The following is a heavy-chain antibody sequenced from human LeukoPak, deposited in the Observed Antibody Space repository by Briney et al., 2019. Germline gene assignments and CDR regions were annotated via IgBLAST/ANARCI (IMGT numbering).Heavy chain of an antibody. CDR1: GFTFSSYA. D-gene: IGHD3-16*01. CDR2: ISGSGGST. CDR3: AKVDPYDYGLNWFDP. V-gene: IGHV3-23*01. Sequence: GRSLRLSCAASGFTFSSYAMHWVRQAPGKGLEWVSAISGSGGSTYYADSVKGRFTISRDNSKNTLYLQMNSLRAEDTAVYYCAKVDPYDYGLNWFDPWGQGTLVTVSS. J-gene: IGHJ5*02.